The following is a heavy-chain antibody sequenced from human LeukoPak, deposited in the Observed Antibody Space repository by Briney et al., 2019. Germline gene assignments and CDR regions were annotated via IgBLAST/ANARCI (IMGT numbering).Heavy chain of an antibody. Sequence: ASVKVSCKASGYTFTSYYMHWVRQAPGQGLEWMGWINPNSGGTNYAQKFQGRVTMTRDTSISTAYMELSRLRSDDTAVYYCARDKSDGDYVKNYYGMDVWGQGTTVTVSS. J-gene: IGHJ6*02. CDR3: ARDKSDGDYVKNYYGMDV. V-gene: IGHV1-2*02. D-gene: IGHD4-17*01. CDR1: GYTFTSYY. CDR2: INPNSGGT.